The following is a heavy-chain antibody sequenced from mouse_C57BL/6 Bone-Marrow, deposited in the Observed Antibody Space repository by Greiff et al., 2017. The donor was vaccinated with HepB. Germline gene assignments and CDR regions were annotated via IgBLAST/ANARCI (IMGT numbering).Heavy chain of an antibody. J-gene: IGHJ3*01. V-gene: IGHV5-9*01. Sequence: EVKLMESGGGLVKPGGSLKLSCAASGFTFSSYTMSWVRQTPEKRLEWVATISGGGGNTYYPDRVKGRFTISRDNAKNTLYLQMSSLRSEDTALYYCARGQLRRFAYWGQGTLVTVSA. CDR1: GFTFSSYT. D-gene: IGHD2-4*01. CDR2: ISGGGGNT. CDR3: ARGQLRRFAY.